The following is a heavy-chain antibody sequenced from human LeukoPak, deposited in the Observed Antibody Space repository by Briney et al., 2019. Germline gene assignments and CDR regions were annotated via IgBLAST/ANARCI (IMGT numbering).Heavy chain of an antibody. Sequence: GGSLRLSCAASGFTFSSYAMSWVRQAPGKGLEWVSAISGSGGSTYYADSVKGRFTISRDNSKNTPYLQMNSLRAEDTAVYYCAKDGIMITFGGVIVSNYFDYWGQGTLVTVSS. V-gene: IGHV3-23*01. CDR3: AKDGIMITFGGVIVSNYFDY. CDR1: GFTFSSYA. J-gene: IGHJ4*02. D-gene: IGHD3-16*02. CDR2: ISGSGGST.